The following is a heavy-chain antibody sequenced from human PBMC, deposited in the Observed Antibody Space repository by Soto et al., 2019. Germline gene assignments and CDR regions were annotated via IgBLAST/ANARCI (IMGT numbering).Heavy chain of an antibody. CDR1: GFTFSSYG. D-gene: IGHD3-22*01. CDR3: AKAGVGHYYDSSDQCAFDI. V-gene: IGHV3-30*18. Sequence: AGSLRLSCAASGFTFSSYGMHWVRQAPGKGLEWVAVISYDGSNKYYADSVKGRFTISRDNSKNTLYLQMNSLRAEDTAVYYCAKAGVGHYYDSSDQCAFDIWGPGTMVTVSS. CDR2: ISYDGSNK. J-gene: IGHJ3*02.